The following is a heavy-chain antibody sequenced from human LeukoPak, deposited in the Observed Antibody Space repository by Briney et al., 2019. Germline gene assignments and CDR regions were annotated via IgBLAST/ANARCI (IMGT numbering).Heavy chain of an antibody. Sequence: GALRLSCAASGFTLNTYWMNWVRQVPGKGLVWVSRINGDGSNTVYADSVKGRFTISGENAKNTLYLHMKSVRAEVTVLYFFARLDFGDSIDYWGQGALVTVSS. CDR3: ARLDFGDSIDY. CDR2: INGDGSNT. CDR1: GFTLNTYW. D-gene: IGHD4-17*01. J-gene: IGHJ4*02. V-gene: IGHV3-74*01.